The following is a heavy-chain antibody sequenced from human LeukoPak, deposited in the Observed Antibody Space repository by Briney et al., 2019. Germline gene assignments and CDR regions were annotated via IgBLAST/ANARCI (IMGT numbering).Heavy chain of an antibody. CDR1: GGSISTYY. D-gene: IGHD3-22*01. CDR3: ARGRGDSRGTSFDY. V-gene: IGHV4-59*01. J-gene: IGHJ4*02. Sequence: SSETLSLTCTVSGGSISTYYWSWIRQPPGKGLEWIGYIYYTGSTTYNPSLRSRVAISIDTSKNQSSLRLNSVTAADTAVYYCARGRGDSRGTSFDYWGQGTLVTVSS. CDR2: IYYTGST.